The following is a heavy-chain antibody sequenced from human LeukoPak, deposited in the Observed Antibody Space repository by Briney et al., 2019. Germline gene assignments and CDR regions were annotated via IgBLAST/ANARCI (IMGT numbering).Heavy chain of an antibody. Sequence: SVKVSCKASGGTFSSYAISWVRQAPGQGLEWMGRIIPILGIANYAQKFQGRVTITADKSTSTAYMELRSLRSDDTAVYYCARVYGGAAAVISFDHWGQGTLVTVSS. CDR1: GGTFSSYA. CDR3: ARVYGGAAAVISFDH. D-gene: IGHD6-13*01. CDR2: IIPILGIA. J-gene: IGHJ4*02. V-gene: IGHV1-69*04.